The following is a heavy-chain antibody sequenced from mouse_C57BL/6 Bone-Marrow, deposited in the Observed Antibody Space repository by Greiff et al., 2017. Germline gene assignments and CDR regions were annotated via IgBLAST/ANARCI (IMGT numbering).Heavy chain of an antibody. CDR2: IWRGGST. V-gene: IGHV2-5*01. D-gene: IGHD2-4*01. Sequence: VQLQQSGPGLVQPSQSLSITCTVSGFSLTSYGVHWVRQSPGKGLEWLGVIWRGGSTDYNAAFMSRLSITKDNSKSQVFFKMNSLQADDTAIYYCAKAMITTYYYAMDYWGQGTSVTVSS. CDR3: AKAMITTYYYAMDY. J-gene: IGHJ4*01. CDR1: GFSLTSYG.